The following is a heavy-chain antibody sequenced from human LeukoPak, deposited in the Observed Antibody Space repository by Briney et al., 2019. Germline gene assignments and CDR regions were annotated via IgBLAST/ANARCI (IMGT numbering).Heavy chain of an antibody. Sequence: GASVKVSCKASGDTFSNYVISWFRQAPGQRPEWMGGITPMFGSTYFTQRFQGRVTFTADDSTTTAYMELSSLKFEDTAVYYCARDDPDVVVIPGAADVWGQGTLVTVSS. V-gene: IGHV1-69*13. CDR3: ARDDPDVVVIPGAADV. J-gene: IGHJ3*01. CDR1: GDTFSNYV. CDR2: ITPMFGST. D-gene: IGHD2-21*01.